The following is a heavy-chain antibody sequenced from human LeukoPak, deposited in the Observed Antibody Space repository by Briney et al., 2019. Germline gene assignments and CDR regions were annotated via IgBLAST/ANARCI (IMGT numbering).Heavy chain of an antibody. J-gene: IGHJ3*02. D-gene: IGHD1-26*01. V-gene: IGHV3-9*01. CDR2: ISWNSGSI. CDR3: AKDSSGSYRDDAFDI. Sequence: GGSLRLSCAASGFTFDDYAMHWVRHAPGKGLEWVSGISWNSGSIVYADSVKGRFTISRDNAKNSLYLQMNSLRAEDTALYYCAKDSSGSYRDDAFDIWGQGTMVTVSS. CDR1: GFTFDDYA.